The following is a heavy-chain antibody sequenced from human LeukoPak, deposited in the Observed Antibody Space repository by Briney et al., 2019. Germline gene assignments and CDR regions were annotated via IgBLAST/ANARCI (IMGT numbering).Heavy chain of an antibody. CDR1: GFTLRDYT. V-gene: IGHV3-49*04. D-gene: IGHD6-13*01. CDR2: IRSKTFDGTT. Sequence: GGSLRLSCTTSGFTLRDYTMSWVRQAPGKGLEWGGFIRSKTFDGTTDYAASVEGRFTISRDDSKSIAYLQMNSLKTEDTAVYYCTRDGYDSTWYLAGHWGQGTLVTVSS. CDR3: TRDGYDSTWYLAGH. J-gene: IGHJ4*02.